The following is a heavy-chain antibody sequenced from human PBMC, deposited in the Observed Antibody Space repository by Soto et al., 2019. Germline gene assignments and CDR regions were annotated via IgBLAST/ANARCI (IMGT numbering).Heavy chain of an antibody. J-gene: IGHJ3*02. D-gene: IGHD1-26*01. Sequence: KGLEWMGGFDPEDGETIYAQKFQGRVTMTEDTSTDTAYMELSSLRSEDTAVYYCATIMRNLGATQSPDAFDIWGQGTMVTVSS. CDR2: FDPEDGET. V-gene: IGHV1-24*01. CDR3: ATIMRNLGATQSPDAFDI.